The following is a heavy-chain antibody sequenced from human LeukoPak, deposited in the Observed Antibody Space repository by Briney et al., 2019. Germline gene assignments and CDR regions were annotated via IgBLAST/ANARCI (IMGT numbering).Heavy chain of an antibody. V-gene: IGHV1-69*05. D-gene: IGHD1-26*01. J-gene: IGHJ4*02. CDR3: ARETYSGSGSYYGVVDY. Sequence: SVKVSCKASGGTFSSYAISWVRQAPGQGLEWMGRIIPIFGTANYAQKFQGRVTVTTDESTSTAYMELSSLRSEDTAVYYCARETYSGSGSYYGVVDYWGQGTLVTVSS. CDR2: IIPIFGTA. CDR1: GGTFSSYA.